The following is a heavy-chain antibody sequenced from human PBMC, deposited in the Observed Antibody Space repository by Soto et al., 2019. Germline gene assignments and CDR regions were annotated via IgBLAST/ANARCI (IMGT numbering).Heavy chain of an antibody. CDR3: ARDRIAVAGTYYYYCYGMDV. Sequence: ASVKVSCKASGYTFTSYGISWVRQAPGQGLERMGWISAYNGNTNYAQKLQGRVTMTTDTATSTAYMELRSLRSDDTAVYYCARDRIAVAGTYYYYCYGMDVWGQGTPVTVSS. CDR1: GYTFTSYG. V-gene: IGHV1-18*04. J-gene: IGHJ6*02. D-gene: IGHD6-13*01. CDR2: ISAYNGNT.